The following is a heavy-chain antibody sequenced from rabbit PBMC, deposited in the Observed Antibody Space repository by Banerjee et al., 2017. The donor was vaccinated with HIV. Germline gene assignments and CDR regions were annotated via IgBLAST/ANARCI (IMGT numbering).Heavy chain of an antibody. Sequence: QLKESGGGLVQPGGPLKLSCKASGFDFSSYYMSWVRQAPGKGLEWIGYIDPVFGSTYYASWVNGRFTISSHNAQNTLYLQLNSLTAADTATYFCARDGYDDYGDSNLWGPGTLVTVS. CDR1: GFDFSSYY. CDR2: IDPVFGST. J-gene: IGHJ4*01. D-gene: IGHD2-1*01. CDR3: ARDGYDDYGDSNL. V-gene: IGHV1S7*01.